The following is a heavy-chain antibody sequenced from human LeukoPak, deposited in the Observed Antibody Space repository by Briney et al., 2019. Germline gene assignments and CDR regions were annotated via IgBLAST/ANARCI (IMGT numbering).Heavy chain of an antibody. Sequence: PGGSLRLSCATSGFTFSSYAMSWVRQAPGNGLEWVSGIGASGGSTYYADSVKGRFTISRDNSKNTLYLQMNSLRTEDAAVYYCAKAEGYDILTGLDYWGQGTLVTVSS. CDR1: GFTFSSYA. V-gene: IGHV3-23*01. J-gene: IGHJ4*02. CDR2: IGASGGST. CDR3: AKAEGYDILTGLDY. D-gene: IGHD3-9*01.